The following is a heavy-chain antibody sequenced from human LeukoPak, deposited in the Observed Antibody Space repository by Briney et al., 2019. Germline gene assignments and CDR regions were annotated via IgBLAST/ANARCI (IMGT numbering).Heavy chain of an antibody. CDR3: ARDFPLVGLDYGGNVGVFDY. D-gene: IGHD4-17*01. V-gene: IGHV1-18*04. Sequence: ASVKVSCKASGYTFTSYYMHWVRQAPGQGLEWMGWISAYNGNTNYAQKLQGRVTMTTDTSTSTAYMELRSLRSDDTAVYYCARDFPLVGLDYGGNVGVFDYWGQGTLVTVSS. CDR2: ISAYNGNT. CDR1: GYTFTSYY. J-gene: IGHJ4*02.